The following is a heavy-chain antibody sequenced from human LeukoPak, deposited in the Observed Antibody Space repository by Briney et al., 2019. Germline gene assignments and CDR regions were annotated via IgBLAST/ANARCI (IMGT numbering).Heavy chain of an antibody. J-gene: IGHJ6*02. V-gene: IGHV4-59*01. CDR2: IYYNGNT. CDR1: DGSINSYY. Sequence: SETLSLTCSVSDGSINSYYWNWIRRPPGKGLEWIGYIYYNGNTNYSPSLKSRVTMSVDTSKNLFSLKVSSVTAADTAVYYCARGRSNYCGMDVWGQGTTVTVSS. D-gene: IGHD1-26*01. CDR3: ARGRSNYCGMDV.